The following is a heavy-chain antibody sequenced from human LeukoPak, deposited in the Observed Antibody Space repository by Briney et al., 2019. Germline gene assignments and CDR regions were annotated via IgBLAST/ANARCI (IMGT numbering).Heavy chain of an antibody. J-gene: IGHJ4*02. D-gene: IGHD3-22*01. CDR2: FDPEDGET. CDR1: GYTLTELS. V-gene: IGHV1-24*01. Sequence: ASVEVSCKVSGYTLTELSMHWVRQAPGKGLEWMGGFDPEDGETIYAQKFQGRVTITADESTSTAYMELSSLRSEDTAVYYCARDNYYDSSGYYKDSYFDYWGQGTLVTVSS. CDR3: ARDNYYDSSGYYKDSYFDY.